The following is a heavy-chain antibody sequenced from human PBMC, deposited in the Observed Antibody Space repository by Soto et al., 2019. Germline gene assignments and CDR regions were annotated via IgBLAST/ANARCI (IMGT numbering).Heavy chain of an antibody. V-gene: IGHV3-33*01. CDR1: GFTXSSYA. CDR3: VXXXXXXXXAFDX. J-gene: IGHJ4*02. Sequence: QEQXVESGGGVVXPGXSLRLSCAASGFTXSSYAMXWXXXXXXXXXEWVAMIWSDGTTKYYADSVKGRFTISRDSSKKXWXLQXXXLXXDXXXXXXXVXXXXXXXXAFDXWGQGTLVTVSS. CDR2: IWSDGTTK.